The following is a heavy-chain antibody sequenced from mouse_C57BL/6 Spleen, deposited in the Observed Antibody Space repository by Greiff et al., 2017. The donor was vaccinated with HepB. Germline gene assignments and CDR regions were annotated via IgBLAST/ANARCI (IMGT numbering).Heavy chain of an antibody. CDR1: GYAFSSYW. Sequence: QVQLQQSGAELVKPGASVKISCKASGYAFSSYWMNWVKQRPGKGLEWIGQIYPGDGDTNYNGKFKGKATLTADKSSSTAYMQLSSLTSEDSAVYFCARERAEGPWFAYWGQGTLVTVSA. J-gene: IGHJ3*01. V-gene: IGHV1-80*01. D-gene: IGHD3-3*01. CDR2: IYPGDGDT. CDR3: ARERAEGPWFAY.